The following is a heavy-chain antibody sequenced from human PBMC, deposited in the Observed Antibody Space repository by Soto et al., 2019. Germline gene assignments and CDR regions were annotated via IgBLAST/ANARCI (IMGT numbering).Heavy chain of an antibody. D-gene: IGHD3-3*01. CDR3: ASQYYDFWSRGNWFAP. J-gene: IGHJ5*02. CDR1: GYTFTSYG. CDR2: ISAYNGNT. V-gene: IGHV1-18*01. Sequence: QVQLVQSGAEVKKPGASVKVSCKASGYTFTSYGISWVRQAPGQGLEWMGWISAYNGNTHYAQKLQGRVTMTTDTSRSTAYMELRRLRSDDTAVYYCASQYYDFWSRGNWFAPWGQGTMVTVSS.